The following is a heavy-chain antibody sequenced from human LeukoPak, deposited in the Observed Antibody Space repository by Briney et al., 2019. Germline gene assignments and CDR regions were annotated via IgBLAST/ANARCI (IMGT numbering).Heavy chain of an antibody. J-gene: IGHJ6*01. CDR1: GFPFTGSA. CDR2: IRSTTDT. V-gene: IGHV3-73*01. CDR3: ARLRDSNSDQYHYYGMYV. D-gene: IGHD3-22*01. Sequence: PGGSLRLSCEVSGFPFTGSAMHWGRQASGKGLEWVGRIRSTTDTAYAASVKGRFTISRDDSKNTAYLQMNSLKTEDTAVYYCARLRDSNSDQYHYYGMYVWGQGTTVTVSS.